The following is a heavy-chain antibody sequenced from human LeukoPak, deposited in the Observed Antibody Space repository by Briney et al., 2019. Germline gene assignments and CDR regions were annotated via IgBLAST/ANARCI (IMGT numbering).Heavy chain of an antibody. D-gene: IGHD6-13*01. V-gene: IGHV3-74*01. J-gene: IGHJ6*02. CDR2: INSDGSST. CDR1: GFTFSSYW. CDR3: ARERRSIAASYGMDV. Sequence: GGSLRLSCAASGFTFSSYWMHWVRQAPGKGLVWVSRINSDGSSTTYADSVKGRFTISRDNPKNTLYLQMNSLRAEDTAVYYCARERRSIAASYGMDVWGQGTTVTVSS.